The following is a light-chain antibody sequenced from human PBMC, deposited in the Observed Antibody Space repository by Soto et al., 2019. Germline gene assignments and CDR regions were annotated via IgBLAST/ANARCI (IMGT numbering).Light chain of an antibody. V-gene: IGLV4-69*01. Sequence: QLVLTQSPSASASLGASVKLTCTLSSGHSSYAIAWHQQQPEKGPRYLMKLSSDGSHSKGDGIPDRFSGSSSGAERYLTISCLQSEDEADYYCPTWDTGARVVFGGGTKLTVL. J-gene: IGLJ2*01. CDR2: LSSDGSH. CDR3: PTWDTGARVV. CDR1: SGHSSYA.